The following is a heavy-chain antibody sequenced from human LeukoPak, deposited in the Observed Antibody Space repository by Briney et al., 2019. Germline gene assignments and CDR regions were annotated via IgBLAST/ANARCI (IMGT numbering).Heavy chain of an antibody. D-gene: IGHD2-15*01. CDR2: ITGSGDIT. Sequence: SGGSLRLSCAASGFTFSSYAMSWVRQAPGKGLEWVSVITGSGDITYYADSVKGRFTISRDNSKNTVYLQMNSLRAEDTAVYYCAKDLLSTGGSIIWGRGTLVTVSS. V-gene: IGHV3-23*01. J-gene: IGHJ4*02. CDR3: AKDLLSTGGSII. CDR1: GFTFSSYA.